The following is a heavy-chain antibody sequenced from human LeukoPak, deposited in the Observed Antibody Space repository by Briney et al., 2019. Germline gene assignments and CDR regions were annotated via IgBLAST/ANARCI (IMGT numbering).Heavy chain of an antibody. CDR1: GFTFSSYS. Sequence: PGGSLRLSCAASGFTFSSYSMNWVRQAPGKGLEWVSYISSSSSTIYYADSVKGRFTISRDNAKNSLYLQMNSLRAEDTAVYYCARDFRYYYGSGSYYYYYYMDVWGKGTTVTVSS. J-gene: IGHJ6*03. D-gene: IGHD3-10*01. CDR3: ARDFRYYYGSGSYYYYYYMDV. CDR2: ISSSSSTI. V-gene: IGHV3-48*01.